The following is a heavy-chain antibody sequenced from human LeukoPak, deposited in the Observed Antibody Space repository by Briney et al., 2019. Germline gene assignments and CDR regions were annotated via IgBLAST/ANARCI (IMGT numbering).Heavy chain of an antibody. CDR1: GYTFTSYG. CDR3: ARLTWELLDNYFDY. Sequence: ASVKVSCKASGYTFTSYGISWVRQAPGQGLEWMGWISAYIGDTKYAQKLQGRVTVTTDTSTNTAYMELRSLRSDDTAVYYCARLTWELLDNYFDYWGQGTLVTVSS. J-gene: IGHJ4*02. CDR2: ISAYIGDT. V-gene: IGHV1-18*01. D-gene: IGHD1-26*01.